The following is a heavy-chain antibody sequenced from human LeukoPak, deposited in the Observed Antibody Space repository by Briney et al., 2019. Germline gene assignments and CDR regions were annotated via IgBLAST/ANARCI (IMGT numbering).Heavy chain of an antibody. V-gene: IGHV4-59*08. Sequence: SETLSLTCTVSGGSISTYSWSWIRQPPGKGLEWIGYICYSGTPNYNSSLKSRVTISVDTSKNQFSLKLSSVTAADTAVYYCARRVNAVAGRSWARFDPWGQGTLVTVSS. J-gene: IGHJ5*02. CDR2: ICYSGTP. CDR3: ARRVNAVAGRSWARFDP. CDR1: GGSISTYS. D-gene: IGHD6-19*01.